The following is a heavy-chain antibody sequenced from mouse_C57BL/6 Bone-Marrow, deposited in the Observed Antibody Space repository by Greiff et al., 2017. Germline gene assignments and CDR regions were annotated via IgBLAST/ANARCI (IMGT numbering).Heavy chain of an antibody. D-gene: IGHD2-5*01. CDR3: ASAYYSNPCYFDY. J-gene: IGHJ2*01. V-gene: IGHV5-6*01. CDR2: ISSGGSYT. CDR1: GFTFSSYG. Sequence: EVHLVESGGDLVNPGGSLKLSCAASGFTFSSYGMSWVRQTPDKRLEWVATISSGGSYTYYPDSVKGRFTISRDNAKNTLYLQMSSLKSEDTAMYYCASAYYSNPCYFDYWGQGTTLTVSS.